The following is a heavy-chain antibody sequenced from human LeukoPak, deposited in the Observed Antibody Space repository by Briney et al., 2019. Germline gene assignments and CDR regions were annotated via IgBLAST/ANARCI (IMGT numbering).Heavy chain of an antibody. J-gene: IGHJ6*03. CDR1: GGTFSSYA. CDR2: IIPIFGTA. V-gene: IGHV1-69*05. CDR3: ARGMDSSSSYYYYYYMDV. D-gene: IGHD6-13*01. Sequence: ASVKVSCKASGGTFSSYAISWVRQAPGQGLEWMGGIIPIFGTANYAQKFQGRVTITTDESTSTAYMELSSLRSEDTAVYYCARGMDSSSSYYYYYYMDVWGKGTTVTVSS.